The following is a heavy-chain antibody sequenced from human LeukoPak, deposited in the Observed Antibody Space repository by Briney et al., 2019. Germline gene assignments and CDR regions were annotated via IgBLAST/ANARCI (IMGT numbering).Heavy chain of an antibody. J-gene: IGHJ4*02. CDR3: ARVRDDSSGYYYYDVGYFDY. CDR2: IYSGGST. V-gene: IGHV3-53*01. CDR1: GFTVSSNY. Sequence: GGSLRLSCAASGFTVSSNYMSWVRQAPGKGLEWVSVIYSGGSTYYADSVKGRFTISRDNSKNTLYLQMNSLRAEDTVVYYCARVRDDSSGYYYYDVGYFDYWGQGTLVTVSS. D-gene: IGHD3-22*01.